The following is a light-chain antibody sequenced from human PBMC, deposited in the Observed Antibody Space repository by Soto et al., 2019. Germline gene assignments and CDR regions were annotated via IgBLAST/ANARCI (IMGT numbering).Light chain of an antibody. CDR2: VAS. CDR3: QQYGSFPGT. CDR1: QIVPFNY. Sequence: EIVMTQSPGTLSLCPGKISTLSCLSSQIVPFNYLAWYQQRPGQAPRLLIYVASNRATGIPDRFSGGGSGTDFTLTIDRLEPEDFAVYYCQQYGSFPGTFGQGTKVDIK. V-gene: IGKV3-20*01. J-gene: IGKJ1*01.